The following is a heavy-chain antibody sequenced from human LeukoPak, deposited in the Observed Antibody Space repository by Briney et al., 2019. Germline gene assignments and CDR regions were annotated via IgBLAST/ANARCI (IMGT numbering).Heavy chain of an antibody. D-gene: IGHD6-19*01. CDR3: ASTPADGYSSGWWSVY. J-gene: IGHJ4*02. V-gene: IGHV1-2*02. Sequence: ASVKVSCKASGYTFTGYYMHWVRQAPGQGLEWMGWINPNSGGTNYAQKFQGRVTMTRDTSISTAYMELSRLRSDDTAVYYCASTPADGYSSGWWSVYWGQGTLVTVSS. CDR1: GYTFTGYY. CDR2: INPNSGGT.